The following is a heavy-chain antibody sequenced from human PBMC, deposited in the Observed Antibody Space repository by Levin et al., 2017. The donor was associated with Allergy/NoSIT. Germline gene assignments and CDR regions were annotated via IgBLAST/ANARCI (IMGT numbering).Heavy chain of an antibody. Sequence: TTSETLSLTCTVSGGSITSGGYYWTWIRQHPGKGLEWIGYIYHDGGTYYNPSLKSRVLISMDMSRNQFSLKVSSVTAADTAVYYCARELIQRGFDYWGQGTLVTVSS. J-gene: IGHJ4*02. CDR2: IYHDGGT. CDR3: ARELIQRGFDY. V-gene: IGHV4-31*03. D-gene: IGHD1-1*01. CDR1: GGSITSGGYY.